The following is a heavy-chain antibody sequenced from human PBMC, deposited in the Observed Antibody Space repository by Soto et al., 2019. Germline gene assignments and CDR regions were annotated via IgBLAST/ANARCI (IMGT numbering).Heavy chain of an antibody. D-gene: IGHD3-10*01. J-gene: IGHJ4*02. CDR1: GFSLDSTAVG. Sequence: QITLNESGPTLVKPMQTLTLTCNFSGFSLDSTAVGVGWLRQPPGKALECLALIYWDGDKRYNPSLTNRVIITKDTSKNPVVLTMTDMAPADTGTYFCAHIIFGGTFVRGVTFDYWGQGVLVTVSS. V-gene: IGHV2-5*02. CDR3: AHIIFGGTFVRGVTFDY. CDR2: IYWDGDK.